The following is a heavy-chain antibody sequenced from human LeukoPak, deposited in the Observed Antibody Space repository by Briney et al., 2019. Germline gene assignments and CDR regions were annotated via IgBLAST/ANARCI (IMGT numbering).Heavy chain of an antibody. CDR3: ARGTSGTSCSFFDY. J-gene: IGHJ4*02. CDR2: IKQDGSEK. V-gene: IGHV3-7*01. D-gene: IGHD2-15*01. Sequence: PGGSLRLSCAASGFTFSSYWMGWVRQAPGKGLEWVANIKQDGSEKYYVDSVKGRFDISRDNVKNSLSLQMNSLRGEDTAVYYCARGTSGTSCSFFDYWGQGILVTVS. CDR1: GFTFSSYW.